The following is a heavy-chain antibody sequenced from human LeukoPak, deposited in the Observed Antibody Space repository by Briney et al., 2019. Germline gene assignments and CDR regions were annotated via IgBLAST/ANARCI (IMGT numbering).Heavy chain of an antibody. CDR2: IXXSSIFI. J-gene: IGHJ3*01. Sequence: GGSXXLXXXXXGFTFSSYXXNXVRXXPGKGGEWGSSIXXSSIFIYYSHSFNARFTFSTDNAKTSLYLQMNILIPEDTAVYYCARVADYYDSSGPFPRSDAFDLWGQGTMVTVSS. CDR3: ARVADYYDSSGPFPRSDAFDL. V-gene: IGHV3-21*01. CDR1: GFTFSSYX. D-gene: IGHD3-22*01.